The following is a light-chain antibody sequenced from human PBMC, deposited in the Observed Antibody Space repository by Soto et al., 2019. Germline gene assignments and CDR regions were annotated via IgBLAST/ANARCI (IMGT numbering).Light chain of an antibody. V-gene: IGLV2-23*01. J-gene: IGLJ2*01. CDR2: EGS. CDR3: CSYEGSSILVV. CDR1: SSDVGSYNL. Sequence: QSALTQPASVSGSPGQSITISCTGTSSDVGSYNLVSWYQQHPGKAPKLMIYEGSKRPSGVSNRFSGSKSGNTASLTISGLKAEDEGVFYCCSYEGSSILVVFGGGTKLPAL.